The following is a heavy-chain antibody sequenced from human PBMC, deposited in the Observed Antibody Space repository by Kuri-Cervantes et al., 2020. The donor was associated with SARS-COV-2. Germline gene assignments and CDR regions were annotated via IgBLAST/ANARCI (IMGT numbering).Heavy chain of an antibody. CDR3: ARASVRGIIITYHSYGMDV. CDR2: ISAYNGNT. V-gene: IGHV1-18*01. D-gene: IGHD3-10*01. CDR1: GYTFINFD. Sequence: ASVKVSCKASGYTFINFDLNWVRQAPGQGLEWMGRISAYNGNTNYAQKFQGWVTMTRDTSISTVYMELSRLRSDDTAVYYCARASVRGIIITYHSYGMDVWGQGTTVTDSS. J-gene: IGHJ6*02.